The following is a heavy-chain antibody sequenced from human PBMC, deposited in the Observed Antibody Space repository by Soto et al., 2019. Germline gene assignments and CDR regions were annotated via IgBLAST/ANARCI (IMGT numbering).Heavy chain of an antibody. CDR1: GFTFSDYY. CDR2: ISTSSSYT. D-gene: IGHD6-19*01. V-gene: IGHV3-11*06. J-gene: IGHJ4*02. CDR3: ASGYRSGWYPGKYYFDY. Sequence: XGSLRLSFAASGFTFSDYYMSWIGQAPGKGLEWVSYISTSSSYTNYADSVKGRFTISRDNAKNSLYLQMNSLRAEDTAVYYCASGYRSGWYPGKYYFDYWGQGTLVTVSS.